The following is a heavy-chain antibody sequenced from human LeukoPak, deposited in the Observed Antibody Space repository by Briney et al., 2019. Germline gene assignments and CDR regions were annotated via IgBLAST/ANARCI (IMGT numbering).Heavy chain of an antibody. CDR1: GGSISSGSYY. CDR2: IYTSGST. CDR3: ARDGVGQQLVG. V-gene: IGHV4-61*02. Sequence: SQTLSLTCTVSGGSISSGSYYWSWIRQPAGKGLEWIGRIYTSGSTNYNPSLKSRVTISVDTSKNQFSLKLSSVTAADTAVYYCARDGVGQQLVGWGQGTLVTVSS. D-gene: IGHD6-13*01. J-gene: IGHJ4*02.